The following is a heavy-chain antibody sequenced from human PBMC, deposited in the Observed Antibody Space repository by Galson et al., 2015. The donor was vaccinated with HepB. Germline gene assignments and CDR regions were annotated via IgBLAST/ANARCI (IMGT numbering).Heavy chain of an antibody. J-gene: IGHJ3*02. CDR2: MNPRSGNT. V-gene: IGHV1-8*01. Sequence: SVKVSCKASGYTFTSHDINWVRQAPGQGLEWMVWMNPRSGNTGYAREFKGRVTVTRNTSISTAYMELSSLSSDDTAVYYCARGGGYYDYSGYHIDAFDIWGQGTMVSVSS. D-gene: IGHD3-16*01. CDR1: GYTFTSHD. CDR3: ARGGGYYDYSGYHIDAFDI.